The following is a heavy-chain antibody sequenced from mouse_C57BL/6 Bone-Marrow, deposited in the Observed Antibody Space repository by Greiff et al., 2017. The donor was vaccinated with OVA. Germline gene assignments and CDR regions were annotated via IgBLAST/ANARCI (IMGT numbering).Heavy chain of an antibody. V-gene: IGHV1-15*01. J-gene: IGHJ2*01. CDR2: IDPETGGT. Sequence: VQLQQSGAELVRPGASVTLSCKASGYTFTDYEMHWVKQTPVHGLEWIGAIDPETGGTAYNQKFKGKAILTADKSSSTAYMELRSLTSEDSAVYYCTIITTVVGYFDYWGQGTTLTVSS. D-gene: IGHD1-1*01. CDR1: GYTFTDYE. CDR3: TIITTVVGYFDY.